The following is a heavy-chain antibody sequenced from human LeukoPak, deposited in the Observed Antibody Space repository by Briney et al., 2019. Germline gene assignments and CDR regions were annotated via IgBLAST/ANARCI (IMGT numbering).Heavy chain of an antibody. CDR1: GYTFSSHY. J-gene: IGHJ4*02. Sequence: ASLKLSCKASGYTFSSHYIHWVRQAPGQGLEWMAWIKPNAGSTHYAHNLQGRVTMTRDTSINTPYMQLSSLRSDDTAMYYCARDLTSRTYYFAPFDYWGQGALVTVCS. CDR2: IKPNAGST. V-gene: IGHV1-2*02. CDR3: ARDLTSRTYYFAPFDY. D-gene: IGHD3-10*01.